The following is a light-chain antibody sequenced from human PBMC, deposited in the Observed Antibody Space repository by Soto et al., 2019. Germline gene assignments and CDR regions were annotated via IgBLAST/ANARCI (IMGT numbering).Light chain of an antibody. Sequence: IVMTQSPVTLSLSPGERATLSCRASQSVSRSLAWYQQKSGQAPRLLIYDASTRATDIPARFSGSGSGTDFTLTSSSLEPEDFSFYYCQQRGNWPLTFGGGTKVEIK. CDR2: DAS. CDR3: QQRGNWPLT. V-gene: IGKV3-11*01. J-gene: IGKJ4*01. CDR1: QSVSRS.